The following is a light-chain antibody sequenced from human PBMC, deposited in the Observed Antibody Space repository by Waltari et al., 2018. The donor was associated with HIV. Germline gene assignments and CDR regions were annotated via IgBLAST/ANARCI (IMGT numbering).Light chain of an antibody. Sequence: QSALPQPASVSGSPGQSIIISCTGPTSDVGGSNYVSWYQQHPGQAPKLIIFYVGNRPSGVSNRFSGSKSGNTASLTISGLQTEDEADYYCNSYTSTTTRWLFGGGTRLTVL. J-gene: IGLJ3*02. CDR3: NSYTSTTTRWL. CDR2: YVG. V-gene: IGLV2-14*03. CDR1: TSDVGGSNY.